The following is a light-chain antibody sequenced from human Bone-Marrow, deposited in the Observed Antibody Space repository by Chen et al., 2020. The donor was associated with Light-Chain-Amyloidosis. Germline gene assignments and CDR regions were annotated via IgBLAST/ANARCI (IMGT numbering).Light chain of an antibody. CDR1: SSDVGGDNH. Sequence: QAALTQPASVSGSPGQSITFSCTGTSSDVGGDNHVSWYHQHPDKAPKLMIYEVTNLPSWVPDRFSGSKSDNTASLTISGLQTEDEADYFCSSYTITNTLVFGSGTRVTVL. J-gene: IGLJ1*01. CDR2: EVT. V-gene: IGLV2-14*01. CDR3: SSYTITNTLV.